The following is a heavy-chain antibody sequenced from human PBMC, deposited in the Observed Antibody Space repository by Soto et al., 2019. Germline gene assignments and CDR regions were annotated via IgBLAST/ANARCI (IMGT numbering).Heavy chain of an antibody. D-gene: IGHD2-21*02. CDR2: INPNSGGT. V-gene: IGHV1-2*02. CDR1: GYTFTGYY. Sequence: QVQLVQSGAEVKKPGASVKVSCKASGYTFTGYYMHWVRQAPGQGLEWMGWINPNSGGTNYAQKFQGRVTMTRDTSISTAYLELSRLRSDNTAVYYCARDLAYCGGDCGFDYWGQGTLVTVSS. J-gene: IGHJ4*02. CDR3: ARDLAYCGGDCGFDY.